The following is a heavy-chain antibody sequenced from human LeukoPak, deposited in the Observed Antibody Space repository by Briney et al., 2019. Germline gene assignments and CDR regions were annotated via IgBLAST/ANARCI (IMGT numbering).Heavy chain of an antibody. Sequence: PSQTLSLTCTVSGGSISSGGYYWSWIRQPPGTGLEWIGYIYHSGSTYYNPSLKSRVTISVDRSKNQFSLKLSSVTAADTAVYYCARAMTYSSSWYLDYWGQGTLVTVSS. CDR1: GGSISSGGYY. J-gene: IGHJ4*02. V-gene: IGHV4-30-2*01. CDR2: IYHSGST. CDR3: ARAMTYSSSWYLDY. D-gene: IGHD6-13*01.